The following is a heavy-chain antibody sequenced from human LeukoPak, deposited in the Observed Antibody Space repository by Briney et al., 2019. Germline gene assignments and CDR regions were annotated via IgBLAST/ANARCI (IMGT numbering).Heavy chain of an antibody. CDR2: IYPGDSDT. V-gene: IGHV5-51*01. Sequence: GESLKISCKGSGYSFTSYWIGWVRQMPGKGLEWMGIIYPGDSDTRYSPSFQGQVTISADKSISTAYLQWSSLKASDTAMYYCARHRITMVRGVIIPYYYYYMDVWGKGTTVTVS. CDR1: GYSFTSYW. D-gene: IGHD3-10*01. CDR3: ARHRITMVRGVIIPYYYYYMDV. J-gene: IGHJ6*03.